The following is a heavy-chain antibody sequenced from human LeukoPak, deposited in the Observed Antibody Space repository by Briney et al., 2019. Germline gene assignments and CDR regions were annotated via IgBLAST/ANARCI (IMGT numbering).Heavy chain of an antibody. CDR1: GGSISSSSYY. CDR2: IYYSGST. CDR3: ARRDSSGLDY. Sequence: SETLSLTCTVSGGSISSSSYYWGWIRQPPGKGLEWIGSIYYSGSTYYNPSLKSRVTISVDTSKNQFSLKLISVTAADTAVYYCARRDSSGLDYWGQGTLVTVSS. V-gene: IGHV4-39*01. J-gene: IGHJ4*02. D-gene: IGHD6-19*01.